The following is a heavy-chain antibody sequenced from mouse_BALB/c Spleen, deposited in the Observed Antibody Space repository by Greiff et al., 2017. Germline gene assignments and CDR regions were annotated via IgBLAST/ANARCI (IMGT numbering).Heavy chain of an antibody. CDR2: ISSGGST. CDR1: GFTFSSYA. J-gene: IGHJ2*01. Sequence: EVQLVESGGGLVKPGGSLKLSCAASGFTFSSYAMSWVRQTPEKRLEWVASISSGGSTYYPDSVKGRFTISRDNARNILYLQMSSLRSEDTAMYYCARDYYDYDYYFDYWGQGTTLTVSS. D-gene: IGHD2-4*01. V-gene: IGHV5-6-5*01. CDR3: ARDYYDYDYYFDY.